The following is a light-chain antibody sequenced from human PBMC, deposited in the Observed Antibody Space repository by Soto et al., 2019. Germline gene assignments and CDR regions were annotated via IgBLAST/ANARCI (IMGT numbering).Light chain of an antibody. V-gene: IGLV1-44*01. CDR3: ASCDDSLSGVL. CDR2: NNQ. J-gene: IGLJ2*01. CDR1: SSNIGSNP. Sequence: QSVLTQSPSASGTPGQRVTSSCCGSSSNIGSNPVHWYQQLPGSAPKLLIHNNQQRPAGVLDRFSASKSGTSASLAIGGLQSEDEADYYCASCDDSLSGVLFGGGTKLTVL.